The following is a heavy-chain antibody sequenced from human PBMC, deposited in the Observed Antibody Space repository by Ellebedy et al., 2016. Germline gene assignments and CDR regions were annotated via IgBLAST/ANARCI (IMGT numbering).Heavy chain of an antibody. CDR2: INPNSGGT. J-gene: IGHJ2*01. CDR1: GYTFTGYY. CDR3: ARDAGSHCSSTSCYADWYFDL. V-gene: IGHV1-2*04. Sequence: ASVKVSCKASGYTFTGYYMHWVRQAPGQGLEWMGWINPNSGGTNYAQKFQGWVTMTTDTSTSTAYMELRSLGSDDTAVYYWARDAGSHCSSTSCYADWYFDLWGRGTLVTVSS. D-gene: IGHD2-2*01.